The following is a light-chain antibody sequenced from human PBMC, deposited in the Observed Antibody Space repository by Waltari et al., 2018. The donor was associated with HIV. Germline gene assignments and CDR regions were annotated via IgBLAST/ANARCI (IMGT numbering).Light chain of an antibody. V-gene: IGLV1-44*01. CDR2: SNN. CDR3: AAWDGSLNGRV. CDR1: SSNIGSNT. J-gene: IGLJ3*02. Sequence: QSVLTQPPSASGTPGQRVTISCSGSSSNIGSNTVNWYQQLPGTAPKLLLYSNNHRPSGVPDRFSGSKSGTSASLAISVLQSEDEADYYCAAWDGSLNGRVFGGGTKLTVL.